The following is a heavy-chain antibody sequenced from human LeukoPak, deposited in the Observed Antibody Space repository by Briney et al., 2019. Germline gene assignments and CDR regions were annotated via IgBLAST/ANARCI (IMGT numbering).Heavy chain of an antibody. CDR3: ARAGTSSTSHYYYYYMDV. Sequence: PGGSLRLSCAASGFTFDDYGMSWVRQAPGKGLEWVSGINWNGGSTGYADSVKGRFTISRDNAKNSLYLQMNNLRAEDTALYYCARAGTSSTSHYYYYYMDVWGKGTTVTVSS. J-gene: IGHJ6*03. V-gene: IGHV3-20*04. CDR2: INWNGGST. CDR1: GFTFDDYG. D-gene: IGHD2-2*01.